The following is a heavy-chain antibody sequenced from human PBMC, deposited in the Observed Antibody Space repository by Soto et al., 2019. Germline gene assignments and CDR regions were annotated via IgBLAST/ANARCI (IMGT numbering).Heavy chain of an antibody. Sequence: SETLSLTCTVSGGSISSYYWSWIRQPPGKGLEWIGYIYYSGSTNYNPSLKSRVTISVDTSKNQFSLKLSSVTAADTAVYYCARGYYGGAFDIWGQGTMVTVSS. D-gene: IGHD3-22*01. CDR2: IYYSGST. CDR3: ARGYYGGAFDI. J-gene: IGHJ3*02. V-gene: IGHV4-59*01. CDR1: GGSISSYY.